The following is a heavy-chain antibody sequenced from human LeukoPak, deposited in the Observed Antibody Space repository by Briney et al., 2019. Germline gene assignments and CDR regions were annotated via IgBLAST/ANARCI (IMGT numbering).Heavy chain of an antibody. CDR1: GFTFSSYW. J-gene: IGHJ4*02. D-gene: IGHD2-8*01. V-gene: IGHV3-7*04. CDR3: ARGRGVFDY. CDR2: IKEGGSEK. Sequence: GGSLRLSCAASGFTFSSYWMSWVRQAPGKGPEWVANIKEGGSEKYYVDSVKGRFTISRDNAKNSLYLQMNSLKAEDTAVYYCARGRGVFDYWGQGTLVTVSS.